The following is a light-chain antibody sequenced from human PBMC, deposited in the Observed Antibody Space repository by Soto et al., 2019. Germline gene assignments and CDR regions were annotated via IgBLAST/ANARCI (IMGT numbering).Light chain of an antibody. CDR1: QSISSY. CDR2: AAS. J-gene: IGKJ1*01. V-gene: IGKV1-39*01. Sequence: TQMTQSPSSLSASVGDRVTITCRASQSISSYLNWYQQKPGKAPKLLINAASSLQSGVPSRFSGSGSGTEFTLTISALQPEDFATYFCQQSYSTPRTFGQGTQVDIK. CDR3: QQSYSTPRT.